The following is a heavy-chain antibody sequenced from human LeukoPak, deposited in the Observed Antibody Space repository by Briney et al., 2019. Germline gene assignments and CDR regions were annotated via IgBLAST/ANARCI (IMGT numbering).Heavy chain of an antibody. CDR1: GGSISSGGYY. CDR3: ATHHYGSGGNY. Sequence: PSQTLSLTCTVPGGSISSGGYYWSWIRQHPGKVLEWIGYIYYSGSTYYNPSLKSRVTISVDASKNQFSLKLSSVTAADTAVYYCATHHYGSGGNYWGQGTLVTVSS. D-gene: IGHD3-10*01. J-gene: IGHJ4*02. CDR2: IYYSGST. V-gene: IGHV4-31*03.